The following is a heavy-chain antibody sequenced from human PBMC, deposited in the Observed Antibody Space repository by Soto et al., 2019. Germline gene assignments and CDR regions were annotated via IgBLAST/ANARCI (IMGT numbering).Heavy chain of an antibody. CDR3: ARDGGTHSGGIDY. D-gene: IGHD1-26*01. V-gene: IGHV1-69*01. CDR2: IIPIFGTA. CDR1: GGTFSSYS. Sequence: QVQLVQSGAEVKKPGSSVKVSCKASGGTFSSYSINLVRQAPGQGLEWMGEIIPIFGTANYAQKFQGRVTITADESTSTAYMELSSLRSEDTAVYYCARDGGTHSGGIDYWGQGTLVTVSS. J-gene: IGHJ4*02.